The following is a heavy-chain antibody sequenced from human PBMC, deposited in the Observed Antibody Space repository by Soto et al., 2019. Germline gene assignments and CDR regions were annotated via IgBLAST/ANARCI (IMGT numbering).Heavy chain of an antibody. CDR2: ISSSSSTI. J-gene: IGHJ6*02. V-gene: IGHV3-48*02. D-gene: IGHD1-1*01. CDR3: ARDGALTTGTTGYYYGMDV. Sequence: VGSLRLSCAASGFTFSSYSMNWVRQAPGKGLEWVSYISSSSSTIYYADSVKGRFTISRDNAKNSLYLQMNSLRDEDTAVYYCARDGALTTGTTGYYYGMDVWGQGTTVTVSS. CDR1: GFTFSSYS.